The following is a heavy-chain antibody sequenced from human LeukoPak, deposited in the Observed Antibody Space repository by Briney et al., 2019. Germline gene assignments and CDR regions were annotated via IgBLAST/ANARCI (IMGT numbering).Heavy chain of an antibody. Sequence: GGSLRLSCAASGFTFGDYWMHWVRQAPGKGLVWVSRINNIGRSTDYADSVKGRFTISRDNSKNTLYLQMNSLRAEDTAVYYCARVFRGSGWYYFDYWGQGTLVTVSS. CDR2: INNIGRST. CDR3: ARVFRGSGWYYFDY. V-gene: IGHV3-74*01. CDR1: GFTFGDYW. D-gene: IGHD6-19*01. J-gene: IGHJ4*02.